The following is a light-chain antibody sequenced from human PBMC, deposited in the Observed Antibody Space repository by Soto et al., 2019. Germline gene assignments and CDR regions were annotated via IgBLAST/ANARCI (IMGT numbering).Light chain of an antibody. V-gene: IGLV2-14*01. CDR3: SSYTSSRAYV. CDR1: SSDVGGYNY. CDR2: EVS. J-gene: IGLJ1*01. Sequence: VLTQPASVSGSPGQSITISCTGTSSDVGGYNYVSWYQQQSGKAPKLMIHEVSNRPSGVSNRFSGSKSGNTASLTISGLQAEDEADYYCSSYTSSRAYVFGIGTKVTVL.